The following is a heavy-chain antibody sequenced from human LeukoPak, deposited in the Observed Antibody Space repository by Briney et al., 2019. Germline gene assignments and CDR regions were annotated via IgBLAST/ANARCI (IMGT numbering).Heavy chain of an antibody. CDR1: GLSVSSNY. CDR3: ALVEMATIGGYFDY. J-gene: IGHJ4*02. Sequence: PGGSLRLSCAASGLSVSSNYMTWIRQAPGKGLEWVSVIYSGGSTYYADSVKGRFTISRDNSKNTLYLQMNSLRAEDTAVYYCALVEMATIGGYFDYWGQGTLVTVSS. V-gene: IGHV3-53*01. CDR2: IYSGGST. D-gene: IGHD5-24*01.